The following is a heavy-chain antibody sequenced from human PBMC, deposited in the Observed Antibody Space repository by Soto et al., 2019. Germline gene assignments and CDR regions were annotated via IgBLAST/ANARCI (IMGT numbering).Heavy chain of an antibody. CDR3: VRDGTKTLRDWFDP. D-gene: IGHD1-1*01. J-gene: IGHJ5*02. CDR1: GACMRGFY. V-gene: IGHV4-4*07. Sequence: SETLELRSTVSGACMRGFYWSWIRKSAGKGLEWIGRIYATGTTDYNPSLKSRVMMSVDTSKKQFSLKLRSVTAADTAVYYCVRDGTKTLRDWFDPWGQGISVTVSS. CDR2: IYATGTT.